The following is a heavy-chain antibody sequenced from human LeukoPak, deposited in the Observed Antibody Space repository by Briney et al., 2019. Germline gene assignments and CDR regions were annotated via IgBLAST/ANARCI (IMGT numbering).Heavy chain of an antibody. Sequence: SETLSLTCTVSGGSISSYYWSWIRQPAGQGLEWIGRIYTSGSTNYNPSLKSRVTMSVDTSKNQFSLKLSSVTAADTAVYYCARDRITMVRGVIPFDPWGQGTLVTVSS. CDR2: IYTSGST. D-gene: IGHD3-10*01. CDR3: ARDRITMVRGVIPFDP. CDR1: GGSISSYY. V-gene: IGHV4-4*07. J-gene: IGHJ5*02.